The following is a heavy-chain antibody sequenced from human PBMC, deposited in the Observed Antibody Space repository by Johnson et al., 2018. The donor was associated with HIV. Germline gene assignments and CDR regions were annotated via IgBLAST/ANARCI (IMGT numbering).Heavy chain of an antibody. J-gene: IGHJ3*02. CDR3: ARVKNVGTSDAFDI. V-gene: IGHV3-9*01. CDR1: GFTFDDYA. D-gene: IGHD7-27*01. CDR2: ISWNSGSI. Sequence: VQLVESGGGVVQPGRSLRLSCAASGFTFDDYAMHWVRQAPGKGLEWVSGISWNSGSIGYAVSVKGRFTISRDNAKNSLYLHMNSLRAEDTAVYYCARVKNVGTSDAFDIWGQGTMVTVSS.